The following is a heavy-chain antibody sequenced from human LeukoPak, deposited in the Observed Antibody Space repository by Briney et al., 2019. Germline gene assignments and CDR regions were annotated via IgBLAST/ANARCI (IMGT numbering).Heavy chain of an antibody. V-gene: IGHV4-31*03. Sequence: SETLSLTCTVSGGSISSGGYYWSWIRQHPGKGLEWIGYIYYSGSTYYNPSLKSRVTISVDTSKNQFSLKLSSVTAADTAVYYCARGGASGFLYYYYYMDAWGKGTTVTVSS. D-gene: IGHD3-3*01. J-gene: IGHJ6*03. CDR2: IYYSGST. CDR3: ARGGASGFLYYYYYMDA. CDR1: GGSISSGGYY.